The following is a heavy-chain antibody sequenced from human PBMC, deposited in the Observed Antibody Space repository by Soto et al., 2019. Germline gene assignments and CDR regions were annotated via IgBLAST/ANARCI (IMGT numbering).Heavy chain of an antibody. CDR2: IIPIFGTA. CDR3: ARPMRDLYSSIPYGMDV. Sequence: ASVKVSCKASGGTFSSYAISWVRQAPGQGLEWMGGIIPIFGTANYAQKFQGRVTVTADESTSTAYMELSSLRSEDTAVYYCARPMRDLYSSIPYGMDVWGQGTTVTVSS. D-gene: IGHD4-4*01. V-gene: IGHV1-69*13. CDR1: GGTFSSYA. J-gene: IGHJ6*02.